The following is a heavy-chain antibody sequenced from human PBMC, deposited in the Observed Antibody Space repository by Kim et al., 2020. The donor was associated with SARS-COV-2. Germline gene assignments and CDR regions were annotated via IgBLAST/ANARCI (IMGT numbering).Heavy chain of an antibody. Sequence: SETLSLTCTVSGGSISSSSCYWVWIRQPPGQGLVWIGSIYYSGSTYYNPSLKSRVTISVYTSKNQFSLKLSSVTAADAAVYYCARLKGFTMRVVVIGGHFDYGREGTLATASA. V-gene: IGHV4-39*01. CDR1: GGSISSSSCY. CDR2: IYYSGST. J-gene: IGHJ4*02. CDR3: ARLKGFTMRVVVIGGHFDY. D-gene: IGHD3-22*01.